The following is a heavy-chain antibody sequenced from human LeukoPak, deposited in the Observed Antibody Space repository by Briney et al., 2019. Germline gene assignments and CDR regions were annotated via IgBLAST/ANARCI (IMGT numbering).Heavy chain of an antibody. V-gene: IGHV3-11*01. Sequence: PGGSLRLSCAASGFTFSDYYMSWIRQAPGKGLEWISYISHSGSTIYYVDSVKGRFTISRDNAKNSLYLQMNSLRAEDTAVYYCARDRDYYDSSGLQYFQHWGQGTLVTVSS. CDR2: ISHSGSTI. J-gene: IGHJ1*01. D-gene: IGHD3-22*01. CDR3: ARDRDYYDSSGLQYFQH. CDR1: GFTFSDYY.